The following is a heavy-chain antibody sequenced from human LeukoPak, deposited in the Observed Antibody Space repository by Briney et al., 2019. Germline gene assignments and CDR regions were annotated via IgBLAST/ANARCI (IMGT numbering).Heavy chain of an antibody. CDR3: AGDHEVVVVAADVDYFDY. CDR2: IYYSGST. CDR1: GGSISSYY. J-gene: IGHJ4*02. V-gene: IGHV4-59*12. Sequence: SETLSLTCTVSGGSISSYYWSWIRQPPGKGLEWIGSIYYSGSTYYNPSLKSRVTISVDTSKNQFSLKLSSVTAADTAVYYCAGDHEVVVVAADVDYFDYWGQGTLVTVSS. D-gene: IGHD2-15*01.